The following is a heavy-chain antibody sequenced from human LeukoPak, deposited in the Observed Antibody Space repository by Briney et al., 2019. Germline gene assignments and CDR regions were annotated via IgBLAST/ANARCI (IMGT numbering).Heavy chain of an antibody. J-gene: IGHJ4*02. V-gene: IGHV3-23*01. CDR3: AKLRSAVVAAAANY. D-gene: IGHD2-15*01. CDR2: ISGSGGST. CDR1: GFTFSSYA. Sequence: GGSLRLSCAASGFTFSSYAMSWVRQAPGKGLEWVSAISGSGGSTYYADSVKGRFTISRDNSKNTLYLQMNSLRAEDTAVYYCAKLRSAVVAAAANYWGQGTLVTVSS.